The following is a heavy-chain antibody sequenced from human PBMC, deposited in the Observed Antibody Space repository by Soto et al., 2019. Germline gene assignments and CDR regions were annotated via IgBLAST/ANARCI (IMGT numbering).Heavy chain of an antibody. CDR1: GITFSEYY. CDR2: ISSSGSTI. V-gene: IGHV3-11*01. Sequence: VGSVILCCAASGITFSEYYMIWIRQAPGKGLEWVSYISSSGSTIYYADSVKGRFTISRDNAKNSLYLQMNSLRAEDTAVYYCARRGFVGLLDYWGHGTLVTVSS. D-gene: IGHD5-12*01. J-gene: IGHJ4*01. CDR3: ARRGFVGLLDY.